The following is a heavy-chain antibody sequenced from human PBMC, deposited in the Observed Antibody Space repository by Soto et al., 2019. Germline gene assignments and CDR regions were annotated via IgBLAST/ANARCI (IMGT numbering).Heavy chain of an antibody. V-gene: IGHV4-34*01. D-gene: IGHD3-22*01. CDR1: GGSFSGYY. J-gene: IGHJ4*02. CDR2: INHSGST. CDR3: ARGEYDSSGYGLLGFDY. Sequence: SETLSLTCAVYGGSFSGYYWSWIRQPPGKGLEWIGEINHSGSTNYNPSLKSRVTTSVDTSKNQFSLKLSSVTAADTAVYYCARGEYDSSGYGLLGFDYWGQGTLVTVSS.